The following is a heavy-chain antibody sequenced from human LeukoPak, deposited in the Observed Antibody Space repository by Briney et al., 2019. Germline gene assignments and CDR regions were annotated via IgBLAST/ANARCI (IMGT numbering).Heavy chain of an antibody. CDR1: GYTFTSYD. V-gene: IGHV1-8*01. D-gene: IGHD2-21*02. CDR3: VRTPPKGDIDY. J-gene: IGHJ4*02. Sequence: APVKVSCKASGYTFTSYDINWVRQATGQGLEWLGRMSASSGNTGYAQKFQGRVSMTRATSISTAYLELSSLTFEDTAVYYCVRTPPKGDIDYWGQGTLVTVSS. CDR2: MSASSGNT.